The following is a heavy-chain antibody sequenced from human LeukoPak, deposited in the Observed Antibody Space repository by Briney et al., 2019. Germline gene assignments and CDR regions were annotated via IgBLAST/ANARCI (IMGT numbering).Heavy chain of an antibody. Sequence: PGGSLRLSCAASGFTFSNAWMSWVRQAPGKGLEWVGRIKSKTDGGTTDYAAPVKGRFTISRDNSKNTLYLQMNSLKTEDTAVYYCTTMTTVTDGLGYWGQGTLVTVSS. CDR1: GFTFSNAW. CDR2: IKSKTDGGTT. D-gene: IGHD4-11*01. CDR3: TTMTTVTDGLGY. V-gene: IGHV3-15*01. J-gene: IGHJ4*02.